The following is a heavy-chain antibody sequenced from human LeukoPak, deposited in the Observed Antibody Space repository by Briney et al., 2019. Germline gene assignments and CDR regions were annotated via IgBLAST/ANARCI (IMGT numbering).Heavy chain of an antibody. Sequence: GGSLGLSCAASGFIFSSYEMNWVRQAPGKGLEWVSYISSSGITIYYADSVKGRFTISRDNAQNSLYLQMNSLRAEDTAVYYCARTMTTVTRFDYWGQGTLVTVSS. CDR3: ARTMTTVTRFDY. D-gene: IGHD4-17*01. V-gene: IGHV3-48*03. J-gene: IGHJ4*02. CDR1: GFIFSSYE. CDR2: ISSSGITI.